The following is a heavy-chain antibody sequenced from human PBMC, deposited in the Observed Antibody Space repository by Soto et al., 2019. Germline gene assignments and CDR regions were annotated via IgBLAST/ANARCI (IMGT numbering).Heavy chain of an antibody. D-gene: IGHD6-19*01. CDR1: GGSVSSGSYY. CDR2: IYYSGST. J-gene: IGHJ4*02. CDR3: ARVSSGWYWFDY. V-gene: IGHV4-61*01. Sequence: SETLSLTCTVSGGSVSSGSYYWSWIRQPPGKGLEWIGYIYYSGSTNYNPSLKSRVTISVDTSKNQFSLKLTSVTAADTAVYYCARVSSGWYWFDYWGQGTLVTXSS.